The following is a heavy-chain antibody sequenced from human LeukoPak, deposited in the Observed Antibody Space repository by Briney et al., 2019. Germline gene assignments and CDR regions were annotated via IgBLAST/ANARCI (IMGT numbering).Heavy chain of an antibody. Sequence: GGSLRLSCAASGFTFSSYGMHWVRQAPGKGLEGVAVISYDGSNKYYADSVKGRFTISRDNSKNTLYLQMNSLRAEDTAVYYCAKHYDSSGYGVSCWGQGTLVTVSS. D-gene: IGHD3-22*01. V-gene: IGHV3-30*18. J-gene: IGHJ4*02. CDR1: GFTFSSYG. CDR2: ISYDGSNK. CDR3: AKHYDSSGYGVSC.